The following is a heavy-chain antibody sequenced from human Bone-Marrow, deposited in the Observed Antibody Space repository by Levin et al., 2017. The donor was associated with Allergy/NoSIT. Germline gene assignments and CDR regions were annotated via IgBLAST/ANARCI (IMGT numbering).Heavy chain of an antibody. Sequence: LRLSCTVSGGSVLSGNYYWSWIRQPAGKGLEWIGNIYTRGDTHYNPFLRSRATVSVDASKNQFSLFLTSVTAADTAVYYCAKEKGYSSSWWSEGGFDSWGQGTLVTVSS. CDR3: AKEKGYSSSWWSEGGFDS. CDR1: GGSVLSGNYY. D-gene: IGHD2-2*01. CDR2: IYTRGDT. J-gene: IGHJ5*01. V-gene: IGHV4-61*09.